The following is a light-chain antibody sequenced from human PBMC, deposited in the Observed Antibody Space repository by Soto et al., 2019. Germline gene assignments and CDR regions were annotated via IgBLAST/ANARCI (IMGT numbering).Light chain of an antibody. J-gene: IGKJ3*01. CDR1: QNINDY. V-gene: IGKV1-39*01. CDR3: QQSYSSRFS. CDR2: AAS. Sequence: DIQMTQSPSSLSASVGDRVTITCRASQNINDYLNWYQKKPGKAPKLLIYAASSLQSGVPARFRGRGSGTEFTLTVNSLQPEDFATYYCQQSYSSRFSFGPGTTVDFK.